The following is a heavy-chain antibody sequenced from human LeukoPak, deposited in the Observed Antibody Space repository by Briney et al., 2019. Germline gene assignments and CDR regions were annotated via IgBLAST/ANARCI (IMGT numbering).Heavy chain of an antibody. Sequence: GGSLRLSCAASGFTFSSYAISWVRQAPGKGLEWVSYISSSSSTIYYADSVKGRFTISRDNAKNSLYLQMNSLRDEDTAVYYCARLSGYTNAEEFDYWGQGTLVTVSS. D-gene: IGHD2-2*02. J-gene: IGHJ4*02. CDR3: ARLSGYTNAEEFDY. CDR1: GFTFSSYA. CDR2: ISSSSSTI. V-gene: IGHV3-48*02.